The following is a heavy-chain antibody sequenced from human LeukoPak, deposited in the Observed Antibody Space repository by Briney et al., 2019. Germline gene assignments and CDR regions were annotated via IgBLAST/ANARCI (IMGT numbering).Heavy chain of an antibody. Sequence: GGSLRLSCAASGFTFSSYAMHWVRQAPGKGLEWVSSISSSSSYIYYADSVKGRFTISRDNAKNSLYLQMNSLRAEDTAVYYCARWLQNGSPYFDYWGQGTLVTVSS. V-gene: IGHV3-21*01. CDR1: GFTFSSYA. CDR2: ISSSSSYI. D-gene: IGHD5-24*01. J-gene: IGHJ4*02. CDR3: ARWLQNGSPYFDY.